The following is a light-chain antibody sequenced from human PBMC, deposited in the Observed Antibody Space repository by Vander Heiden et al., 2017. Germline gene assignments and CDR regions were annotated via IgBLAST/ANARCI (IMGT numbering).Light chain of an antibody. V-gene: IGLV3-1*01. CDR2: ESS. Sequence: SYELTQPSSVSVSPGQTASMTCSGDKLGGKYACWYQQKAGQSPVLVIYESSKRPSGIPVRFSGSNSGNTATLTISGAQAMDEADYYCQAWDSSTYVFGTGTKVTVL. CDR1: KLGGKY. J-gene: IGLJ1*01. CDR3: QAWDSSTYV.